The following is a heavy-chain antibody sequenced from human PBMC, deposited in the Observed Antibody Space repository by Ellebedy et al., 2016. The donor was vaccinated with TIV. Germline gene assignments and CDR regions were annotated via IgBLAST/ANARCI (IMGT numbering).Heavy chain of an antibody. V-gene: IGHV4-4*02. D-gene: IGHD6-13*01. CDR2: IYHSGST. Sequence: SETLSLXXAVSGGSISSSNWWRWVRQPPGKGLEWIGEIYHSGSTNYNPSLKSRVTISVDTSKNQFSLKLSSVTAADTAVYYCARALLYSSSWIAWFDPWGQGTLVTVSS. CDR1: GGSISSSNW. CDR3: ARALLYSSSWIAWFDP. J-gene: IGHJ5*02.